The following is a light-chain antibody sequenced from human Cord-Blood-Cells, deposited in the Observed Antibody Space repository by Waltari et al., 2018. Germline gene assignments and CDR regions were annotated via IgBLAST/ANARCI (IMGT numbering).Light chain of an antibody. CDR1: STYVGGYNY. CDR2: EVS. V-gene: IGLV2-8*01. CDR3: SSYAGSNNLV. Sequence: QSALPQPPSASGAPGQSVTISCTGTSTYVGGYNYVSWYQQHPGKAPKLMMYEVSKRPSGVPDRFSGSKSGNTASLTVSGLQAEDEADYYCSSYAGSNNLVFGGGTKLTVL. J-gene: IGLJ2*01.